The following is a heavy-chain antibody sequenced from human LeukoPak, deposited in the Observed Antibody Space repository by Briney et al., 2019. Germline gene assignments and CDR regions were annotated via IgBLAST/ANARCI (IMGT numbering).Heavy chain of an antibody. CDR1: GFTFSSYG. D-gene: IGHD2-21*01. V-gene: IGHV3-30*02. CDR3: ARPPLNIPHDAFDI. CDR2: IRYDGSNK. J-gene: IGHJ3*02. Sequence: GGSLRLSCAASGFTFSSYGMHWVRQAPGKGLEWVAFIRYDGSNKYYADSVKGRFTISRDNSKNTLYLQMNSLRAEDTAVYYCARPPLNIPHDAFDIWGQGTMVTVSS.